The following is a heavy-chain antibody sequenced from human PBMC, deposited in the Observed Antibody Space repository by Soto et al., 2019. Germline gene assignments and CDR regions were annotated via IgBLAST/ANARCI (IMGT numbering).Heavy chain of an antibody. D-gene: IGHD3-22*01. CDR3: AKDDKYYDSSGPIDY. CDR2: ISYDGSNK. CDR1: GFTFSSYG. J-gene: IGHJ4*02. V-gene: IGHV3-30*18. Sequence: GVSLRLSCAASGFTFSSYGMHWVRQAPGKGLEWVAVISYDGSNKYYADSVKGRFTISRDNSKNTLYLQMNSLRAEDTAVYYCAKDDKYYDSSGPIDYWGQGTMVTVSS.